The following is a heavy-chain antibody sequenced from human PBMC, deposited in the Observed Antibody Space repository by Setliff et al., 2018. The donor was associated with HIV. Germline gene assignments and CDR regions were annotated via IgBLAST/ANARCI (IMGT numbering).Heavy chain of an antibody. D-gene: IGHD2-15*01. Sequence: SVKVSCKASGGTFSSYAISWVRQAPGQGLEWMGGIISIFGTANYAQKFQGRVTITADESTSTAYAELSSLRSEDTAVYYCARGYCSGGSCRRVWYFDLWGRGTLVTVSS. CDR2: IISIFGTA. V-gene: IGHV1-69*13. CDR3: ARGYCSGGSCRRVWYFDL. J-gene: IGHJ2*01. CDR1: GGTFSSYA.